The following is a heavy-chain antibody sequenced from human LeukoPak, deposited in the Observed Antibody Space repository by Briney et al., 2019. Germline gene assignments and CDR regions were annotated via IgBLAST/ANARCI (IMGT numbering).Heavy chain of an antibody. V-gene: IGHV1-18*01. J-gene: IGHJ6*02. CDR1: GYTFTSFG. Sequence: ASVRVSCKASGYTFTSFGISWVRQAPGQGLEWMGWISPYNGNTNYPQKVQGRITVTTDTSTSTAYMELRSLRSEDTAVYYCARVDRIKWLLLGGMDVWGQGTTVTVSS. D-gene: IGHD3-22*01. CDR2: ISPYNGNT. CDR3: ARVDRIKWLLLGGMDV.